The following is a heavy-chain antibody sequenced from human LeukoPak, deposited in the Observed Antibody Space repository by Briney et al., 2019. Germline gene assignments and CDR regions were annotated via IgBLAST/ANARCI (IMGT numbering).Heavy chain of an antibody. CDR3: ATYRQVLLPFES. J-gene: IGHJ4*02. CDR2: ISGSGSTV. CDR1: GFTFTDYY. D-gene: IGHD2-8*02. V-gene: IGHV3-11*01. Sequence: PGGSLRLSCAASGFTFTDYYMTWIRQAPGKGLEWISSISGSGSTVYYADSVKGRFTISRDNAKSSLSLQMNSLRAEDTAIYYCATYRQVLLPFESWGQGTLVTVSS.